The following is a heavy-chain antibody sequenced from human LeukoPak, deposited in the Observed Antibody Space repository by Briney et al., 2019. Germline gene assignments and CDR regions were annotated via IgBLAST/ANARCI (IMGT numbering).Heavy chain of an antibody. D-gene: IGHD1-26*01. CDR3: TRLSGGSALRNDAFHI. J-gene: IGHJ3*02. CDR2: IHPGDSDT. CDR1: GYIFPNYW. V-gene: IGHV5-51*01. Sequence: GESLKISCEASGYIFPNYWIGWVRQVPGKGLDWMGLIHPGDSDTRYSPSFQGQVTISADKSINTAYLQWSTLKASDTAIYYCTRLSGGSALRNDAFHIWGQGTMVTVSS.